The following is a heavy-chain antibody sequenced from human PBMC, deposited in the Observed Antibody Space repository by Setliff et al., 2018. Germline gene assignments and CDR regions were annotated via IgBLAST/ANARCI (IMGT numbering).Heavy chain of an antibody. J-gene: IGHJ6*03. D-gene: IGHD3-10*01. CDR2: IYYSGST. CDR1: GGSISSSSYY. V-gene: IGHV4-39*07. CDR3: ARAEYYYGSGSFHPYYMDV. Sequence: SETLSLTCTVSGGSISSSSYYWGWIRQPPGKGLEWIGSIYYSGSTYYNPSLKSRVTISVDTSKNQFSLRLSSVTAADTAVYYCARAEYYYGSGSFHPYYMDVWGQGTTVTVSS.